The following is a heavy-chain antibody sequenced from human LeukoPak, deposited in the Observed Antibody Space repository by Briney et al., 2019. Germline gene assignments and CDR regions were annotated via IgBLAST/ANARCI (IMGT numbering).Heavy chain of an antibody. D-gene: IGHD6-13*01. J-gene: IGHJ4*02. CDR1: GFTFSSYA. CDR3: ARGYSSSWWDYFDY. V-gene: IGHV3-23*01. Sequence: GGSLRLSCAASGFTFSSYAMSWVRQAPGKGLEWVSAIGGSGGSTYYADSVKGRFTISRDNSKNTLYLQMNSLTAEDTAVYSCARGYSSSWWDYFDYWGQGTLVTVSS. CDR2: IGGSGGST.